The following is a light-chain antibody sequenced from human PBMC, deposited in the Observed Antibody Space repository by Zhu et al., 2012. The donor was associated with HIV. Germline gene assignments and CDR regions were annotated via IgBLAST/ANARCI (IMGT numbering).Light chain of an antibody. V-gene: IGKV1-39*01. J-gene: IGKJ1*01. CDR2: GAS. CDR3: HQYNNWPPT. CDR1: RSIDRY. Sequence: GDTVTINCRASRSIDRYLNWYQQKVGKAPKLLIHGASSVQSGVPSRFSGSGSGTEFTLTISSLQSEDFAVYYCHQYNNWPPTFGQGTKVEIK.